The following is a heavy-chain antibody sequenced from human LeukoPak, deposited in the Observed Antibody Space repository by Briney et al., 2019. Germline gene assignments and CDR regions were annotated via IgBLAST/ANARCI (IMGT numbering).Heavy chain of an antibody. CDR3: AMVASYDFWSGYCPDY. CDR2: INSDGGST. CDR1: GFTFSSYW. J-gene: IGHJ4*02. D-gene: IGHD3-3*01. Sequence: GGSLRLSCAASGFTFSSYWMHWVRQAPGKGLVWVSRINSDGGSTSYADTVKGRFTISRDNAKNTLYLQMNSLRAEDTAVYYCAMVASYDFWSGYCPDYWGQGTPVTVSS. V-gene: IGHV3-74*01.